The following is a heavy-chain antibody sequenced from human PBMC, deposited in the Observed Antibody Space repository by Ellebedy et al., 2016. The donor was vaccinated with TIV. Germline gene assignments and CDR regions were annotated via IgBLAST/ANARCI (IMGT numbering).Heavy chain of an antibody. V-gene: IGHV3-23*01. CDR2: ISVTGDLT. CDR1: GFIFKNFL. Sequence: GESLKISCGASGFIFKNFLMYWVRQAPGKGLGWVSSISVTGDLTYYADSVKGRFTVSRDNSKNTLYLQMNSLRAEDTAIYYCAKIAVSGLWYFDRWGRGTLVTVSS. D-gene: IGHD6-19*01. CDR3: AKIAVSGLWYFDR. J-gene: IGHJ2*01.